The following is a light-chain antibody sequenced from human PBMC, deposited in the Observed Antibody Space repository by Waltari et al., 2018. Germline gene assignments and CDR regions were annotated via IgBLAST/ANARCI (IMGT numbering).Light chain of an antibody. V-gene: IGKV3-11*01. CDR3: QQRYNWPRT. J-gene: IGKJ1*01. CDR1: QSVSAY. CDR2: DTS. Sequence: EIVLTQSPATLSLSPGERATLSCRASQSVSAYLAWYQQRPGQAPRLLIYDTSNRATGIPARFSGSGYGTDFTLTISSLEPEDFAFYYCQQRYNWPRTFGQGTKVEIK.